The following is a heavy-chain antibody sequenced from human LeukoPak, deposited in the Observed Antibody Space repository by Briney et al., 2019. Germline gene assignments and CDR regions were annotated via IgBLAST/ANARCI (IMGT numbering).Heavy chain of an antibody. J-gene: IGHJ5*02. CDR1: GFTFSSYA. CDR3: ARVLDPYYDSPGWFDP. Sequence: GGSLRLSCAASGFTFSSYAMHWVRQAPGKGLEWVSVIYSGGSTYYADSVKGRFTISRHNSKNTLYLQMNSLRAEDTAVYYCARVLDPYYDSPGWFDPWGQGTLVTVSS. V-gene: IGHV3-53*04. D-gene: IGHD3-22*01. CDR2: IYSGGST.